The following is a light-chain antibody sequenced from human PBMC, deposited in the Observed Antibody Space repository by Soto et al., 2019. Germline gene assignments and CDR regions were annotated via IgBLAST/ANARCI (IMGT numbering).Light chain of an antibody. Sequence: EIVLTQSPGTLSLSPGERATLSCRASQSVSSSYLAWYQQKPGQAPRLLIYGASSRATGIPDRFSGRGSGTDFSLTISRLEPENLAMYYCEQYGSSRTFGQGTKVEI. CDR1: QSVSSSY. CDR3: EQYGSSRT. J-gene: IGKJ1*01. V-gene: IGKV3-20*01. CDR2: GAS.